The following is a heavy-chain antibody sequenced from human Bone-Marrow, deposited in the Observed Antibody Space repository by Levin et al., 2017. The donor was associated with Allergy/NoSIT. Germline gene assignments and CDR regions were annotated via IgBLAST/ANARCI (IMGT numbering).Heavy chain of an antibody. CDR2: ISWNSGSI. D-gene: IGHD5-12*01. V-gene: IGHV3-9*01. J-gene: IGHJ4*02. Sequence: GGSLRLSCAASGFTFDDYAMHWVRQAPGKGLEWVSGISWNSGSIGYADSVKGRFTISRDNAKNSLYLQMNSLRAEDTALYYCAKDIGGDSGYDLDYWGQGTLVTVSS. CDR1: GFTFDDYA. CDR3: AKDIGGDSGYDLDY.